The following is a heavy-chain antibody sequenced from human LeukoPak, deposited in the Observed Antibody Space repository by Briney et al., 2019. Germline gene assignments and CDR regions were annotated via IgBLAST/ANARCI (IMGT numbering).Heavy chain of an antibody. V-gene: IGHV4-34*01. Sequence: PSETLSLTCAVYGGSFSGYYWSWIRQPPGKGLEWIGEINHSGSTNYNPSLKSRVTMSVDTSKNQFSLKLSSVTAADTAVYYCARGRRDGYNLEYFDKWGQGTLVTVSS. CDR2: INHSGST. J-gene: IGHJ4*02. CDR1: GGSFSGYY. D-gene: IGHD5-24*01. CDR3: ARGRRDGYNLEYFDK.